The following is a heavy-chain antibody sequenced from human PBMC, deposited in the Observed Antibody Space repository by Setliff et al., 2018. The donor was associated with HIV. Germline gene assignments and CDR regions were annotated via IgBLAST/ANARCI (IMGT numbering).Heavy chain of an antibody. V-gene: IGHV4-59*01. CDR3: ARAEGDAYDSLPSFDS. CDR2: VYSTGTI. J-gene: IGHJ4*02. CDR1: GGSMSRFY. D-gene: IGHD5-12*01. Sequence: SETLSLTCTVSGGSMSRFYWAWIWQPPGKGLEWIGFVYSTGTINYSPSFSHRLTISLDTSENQFSLHHTSVTAADTAVYYYARAEGDAYDSLPSFDSWGPGTLVTVSS.